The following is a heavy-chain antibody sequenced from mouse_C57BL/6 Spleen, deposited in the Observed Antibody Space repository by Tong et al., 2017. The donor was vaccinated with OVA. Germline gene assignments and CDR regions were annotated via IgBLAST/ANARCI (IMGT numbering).Heavy chain of an antibody. V-gene: IGHV1-19*01. J-gene: IGHJ4*01. Sequence: EVQLQESGPELVKPGASVKISCKASGYSFTDYNMNWVKQSNGKSLEWIGVINPYNGGTSYNQKFKGKATLTVDKSSSTAYMELNSLTSEDSAVYYCARPYYYGSSYPYAMDYWGQGTSVTVSS. D-gene: IGHD1-1*01. CDR2: INPYNGGT. CDR1: GYSFTDYN. CDR3: ARPYYYGSSYPYAMDY.